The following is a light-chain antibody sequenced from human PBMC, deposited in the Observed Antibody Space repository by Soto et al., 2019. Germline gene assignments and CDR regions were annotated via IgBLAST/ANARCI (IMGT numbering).Light chain of an antibody. Sequence: QLVLTQAPSASASLGASVTLTCTLSSGPSTYAIAWHQQQPEKGPRYLMKLNSDGSHSKGDGIPDRFSGSSSGAERYLTISSLQSEDEADYYCQTWGSGTVVFGGGTQLTVL. J-gene: IGLJ2*01. V-gene: IGLV4-69*01. CDR1: SGPSTYA. CDR3: QTWGSGTVV. CDR2: LNSDGSH.